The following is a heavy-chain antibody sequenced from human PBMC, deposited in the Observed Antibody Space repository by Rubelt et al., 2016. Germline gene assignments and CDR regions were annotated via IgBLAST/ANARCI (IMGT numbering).Heavy chain of an antibody. J-gene: IGHJ5*02. CDR1: GYTFTSYY. Sequence: QVQLVQSGAEVKKPGASVKVSCKASGYTFTSYYMHWVRQAPGQGLEWMGIINPSGGSTSYARKFQGGVTRTRETSTGTVYMGLSSLRSEDTAVYYCARSPRYDFEDNWFDPWGQGTLVTVSS. D-gene: IGHD3-3*01. CDR3: ARSPRYDFEDNWFDP. CDR2: INPSGGST. V-gene: IGHV1-46*01.